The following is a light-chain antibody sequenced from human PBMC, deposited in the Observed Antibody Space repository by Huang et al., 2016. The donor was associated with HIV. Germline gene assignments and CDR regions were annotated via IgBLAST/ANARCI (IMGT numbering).Light chain of an antibody. Sequence: DIVLTQSPDSLAVSPGERATFNCKSSQSVLYSLSKKNYLAWFQQKPGRPPKLLIYWATTRESRVPNALSGSGSGTDFTLTICNLQAEDVAVYFCLQYYSVPQTFGHGTKVEIK. CDR3: LQYYSVPQT. J-gene: IGKJ1*01. V-gene: IGKV4-1*01. CDR2: WAT. CDR1: QSVLYSLSKKNY.